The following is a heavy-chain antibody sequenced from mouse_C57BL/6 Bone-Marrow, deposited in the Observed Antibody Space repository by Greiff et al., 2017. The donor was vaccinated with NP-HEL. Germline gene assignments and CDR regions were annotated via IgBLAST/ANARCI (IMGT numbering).Heavy chain of an antibody. CDR2: IRLKSDNYAT. V-gene: IGHV6-3*01. D-gene: IGHD2-2*01. CDR3: TGGRGLRRGFDY. Sequence: EVKLMESGGGLVQPGGSMKLSCVASGFTFSNYWMNWVRQSPEKGLEWVAQIRLKSDNYATHYAESVKGRFTISRDDSKSSVYLQMNNLRAEDTGIYYCTGGRGLRRGFDYWGQGTTLTVSS. J-gene: IGHJ2*01. CDR1: GFTFSNYW.